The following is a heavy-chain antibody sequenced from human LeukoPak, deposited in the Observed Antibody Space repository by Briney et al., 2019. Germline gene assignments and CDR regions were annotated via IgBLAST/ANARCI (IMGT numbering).Heavy chain of an antibody. D-gene: IGHD5-18*01. V-gene: IGHV1-69*05. J-gene: IGHJ6*03. CDR3: AGQAMVSFYYYYMDV. CDR1: GGTFSSYA. CDR2: IIPIFGTA. Sequence: SVKVSCKASGGTFSSYAISWVRQGPGQGLEWMGGIIPIFGTANYAQKFQGRVTITMDESTSTAYMELSSLRSEDTAVYYCAGQAMVSFYYYYMDVWGKGTTVTVSS.